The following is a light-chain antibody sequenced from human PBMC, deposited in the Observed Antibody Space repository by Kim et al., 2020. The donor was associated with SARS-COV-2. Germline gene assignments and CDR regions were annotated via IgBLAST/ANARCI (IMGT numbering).Light chain of an antibody. CDR2: EVT. Sequence: QSALTQPPSASGSPGQSVTISCTGTSSDVGRYNYVSWYQQRPGEAPKVIILEVTRRATGVPDRFSGSKSGNTASLTVSGLQAEDEADYFCCSYAGDNDFVFGSGTIVFGTGTKVTVL. CDR3: CSYAGDNDFVFGSGTIV. J-gene: IGLJ1*01. CDR1: SSDVGRYNY. V-gene: IGLV2-8*01.